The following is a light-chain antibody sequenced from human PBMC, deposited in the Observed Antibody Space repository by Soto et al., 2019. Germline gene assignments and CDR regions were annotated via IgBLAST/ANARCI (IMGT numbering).Light chain of an antibody. J-gene: IGLJ2*01. Sequence: QAVVTQEPSLTGSPGGTVTLTCGSSTRAVTSGHYPSWFQQKPGKAPRTLINGTSNKHSRTPVRFSGTLVGGKSALTLSGAQPEDDAEYYCLLSDSGAVVFGGGTKLTVL. V-gene: IGLV7-46*01. CDR2: GTS. CDR3: LLSDSGAVV. CDR1: TRAVTSGHY.